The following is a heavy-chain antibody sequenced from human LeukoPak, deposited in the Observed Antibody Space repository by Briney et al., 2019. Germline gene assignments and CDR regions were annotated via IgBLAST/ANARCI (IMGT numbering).Heavy chain of an antibody. CDR1: GFTFSSYG. J-gene: IGHJ4*02. Sequence: GGSLRLSCAASGFTFSSYGMHWVRQAPGKGLEWVAFIRYDGSNKYYADSVKGRFTISRDNSKNTLYLQMNSLRAEDTAVYYCANDTIHYDILTGPDYWGQGTLVTVSS. CDR3: ANDTIHYDILTGPDY. V-gene: IGHV3-30*02. CDR2: IRYDGSNK. D-gene: IGHD3-9*01.